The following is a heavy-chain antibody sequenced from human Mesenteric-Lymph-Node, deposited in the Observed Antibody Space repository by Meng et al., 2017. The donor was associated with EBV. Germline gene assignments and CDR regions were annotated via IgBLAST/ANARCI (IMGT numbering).Heavy chain of an antibody. J-gene: IGHJ4*02. Sequence: HVHLVQSGAWVKRPWSSVKVSCKASGGPLSSHTISWVRQAPGQGLEWMGGITPVFTKANYAQKFQGRVTITAYRSTSTVYMELSALISDDTAVYYCAREAVTRDFDSWGQGTLVTVSS. V-gene: IGHV1-69*06. CDR3: AREAVTRDFDS. CDR1: GGPLSSHT. CDR2: ITPVFTKA. D-gene: IGHD4-11*01.